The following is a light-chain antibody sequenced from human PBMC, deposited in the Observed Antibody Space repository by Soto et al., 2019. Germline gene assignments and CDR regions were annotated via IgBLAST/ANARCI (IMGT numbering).Light chain of an antibody. CDR3: HQYATSPPYT. CDR2: GAS. J-gene: IGKJ2*01. CDR1: QSLSINY. V-gene: IGKV3-20*01. Sequence: EIVLTQSPGTLSLSPGDRATLSCRASQSLSINYLAWYQQRPGQAPRLLIYGASSRAAGVPDRFSGSGSGTDFTLIISRLEPEDFAVYYCHQYATSPPYTFGQGTKLE.